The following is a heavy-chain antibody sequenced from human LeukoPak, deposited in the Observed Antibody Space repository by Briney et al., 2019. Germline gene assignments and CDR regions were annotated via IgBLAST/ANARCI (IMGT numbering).Heavy chain of an antibody. CDR1: GGSISSYY. Sequence: SETLSLTCTVSGGSISSYYWSWIRQPPGKGLEWIGYIYYSGSTNYNPSLKSRVTISVDTSKNQFSLKLSSVTAAGTAVHYCARGRVWYSSGGIGNWFDPWGQGTLVTVSS. D-gene: IGHD6-19*01. V-gene: IGHV4-59*01. CDR3: ARGRVWYSSGGIGNWFDP. CDR2: IYYSGST. J-gene: IGHJ5*02.